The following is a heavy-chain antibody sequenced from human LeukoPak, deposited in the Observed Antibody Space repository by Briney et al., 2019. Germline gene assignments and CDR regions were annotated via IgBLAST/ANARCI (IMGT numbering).Heavy chain of an antibody. J-gene: IGHJ2*01. D-gene: IGHD6-13*01. CDR2: ISWNSGVT. Sequence: PGRSLRLSCAASGFTFGDYAIHWVRQAPGKGLEWVSGISWNSGVTGYADSVKGRFTISRDNAKNSLYLQMNSLRAEDTAFYYCAQRIAAVGHRYFDLWGRGTLVTVSS. V-gene: IGHV3-9*01. CDR3: AQRIAAVGHRYFDL. CDR1: GFTFGDYA.